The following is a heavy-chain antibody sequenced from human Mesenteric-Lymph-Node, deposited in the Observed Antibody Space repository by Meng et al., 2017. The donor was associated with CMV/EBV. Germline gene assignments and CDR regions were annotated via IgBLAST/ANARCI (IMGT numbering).Heavy chain of an antibody. D-gene: IGHD2-21*01. J-gene: IGHJ5*02. V-gene: IGHV1-18*01. Sequence: ASVKVSCKASGYTFTTYGITWVRQAPGQGLEWMGWISAYNGNTKYAQKLQGRVTMTTDTSTSTAYMELTSLRSDDTAVYYCARESRGGCLLTWGQGTLVTVSS. CDR2: ISAYNGNT. CDR3: ARESRGGCLLT. CDR1: GYTFTTYG.